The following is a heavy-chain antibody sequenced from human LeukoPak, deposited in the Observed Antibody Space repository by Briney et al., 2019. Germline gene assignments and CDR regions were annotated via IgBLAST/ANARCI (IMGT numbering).Heavy chain of an antibody. CDR1: GFTFSSYV. J-gene: IGHJ4*02. Sequence: GRSLRLSCAASGFTFSSYVMHWVRQAPGKGLEWVAVISYDGSNKYYADSVKGRFTISRDNSKNTLYLQMNSLRAEDTAVYYCARASDGTEDYWGQGTLVTVSS. D-gene: IGHD5-18*01. CDR2: ISYDGSNK. V-gene: IGHV3-30*04. CDR3: ARASDGTEDY.